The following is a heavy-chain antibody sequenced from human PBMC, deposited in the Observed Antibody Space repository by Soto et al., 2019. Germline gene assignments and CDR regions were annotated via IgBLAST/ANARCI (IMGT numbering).Heavy chain of an antibody. V-gene: IGHV3-23*01. CDR2: ISGSGGST. J-gene: IGHJ3*02. CDR1: GFTFSSYA. CDR3: AKGEADYYIFDAFDI. D-gene: IGHD3-9*01. Sequence: EVQLLESGGGLVQPGGSLRLSCAASGFTFSSYAMSWVRQAPGKGLEWVSAISGSGGSTYYADSVKGRFTISRDNSKNTLYRQMNSLRAEDTEVYYCAKGEADYYIFDAFDIWGRGTMVTVSS.